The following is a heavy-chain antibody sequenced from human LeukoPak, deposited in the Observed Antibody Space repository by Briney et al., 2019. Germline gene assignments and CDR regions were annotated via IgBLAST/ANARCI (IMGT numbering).Heavy chain of an antibody. J-gene: IGHJ4*02. CDR3: AKDSSGFIDY. CDR1: GFTFSSYG. CDR2: ISYDGSNK. D-gene: IGHD6-19*01. Sequence: GGSLRLSCAASGFTFSSYGMHWVRQAPGKGLEWVAVISYDGSNKYYADSVKGRFTISRDNSKNTLCLQMNSLRAEDTAVYYCAKDSSGFIDYWGQGTLVTVSS. V-gene: IGHV3-30*18.